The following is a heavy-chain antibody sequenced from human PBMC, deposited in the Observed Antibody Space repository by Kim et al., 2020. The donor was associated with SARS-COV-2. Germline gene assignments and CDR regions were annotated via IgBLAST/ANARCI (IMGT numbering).Heavy chain of an antibody. V-gene: IGHV4-39*01. CDR3: ARHGEGGYDSHSDY. D-gene: IGHD5-12*01. CDR1: GGSISSSSYY. J-gene: IGHJ4*02. Sequence: SETLSLTCTVSGGSISSSSYYWGWIRQAPGKGLEWIGSIYYSGSTYYNPSLKSRVTISVDTSKKQFSLKLSSVTAADTAVYYCARHGEGGYDSHSDYWGQGTLVTVSS. CDR2: IYYSGST.